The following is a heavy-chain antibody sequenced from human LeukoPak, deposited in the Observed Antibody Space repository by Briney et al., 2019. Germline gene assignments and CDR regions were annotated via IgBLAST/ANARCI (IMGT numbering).Heavy chain of an antibody. CDR3: ARAAADNKGYYFDY. Sequence: GGSLRLSCAASGFTFSSYSMNWVRQAPGKGLEWVSSISSSSSYIYYADSVKGRFTISRDNAKNSLYLQMNSLRAEDTAVYYCARAAADNKGYYFDYWGQGTLVTVSS. CDR1: GFTFSSYS. V-gene: IGHV3-21*01. D-gene: IGHD6-13*01. J-gene: IGHJ4*02. CDR2: ISSSSSYI.